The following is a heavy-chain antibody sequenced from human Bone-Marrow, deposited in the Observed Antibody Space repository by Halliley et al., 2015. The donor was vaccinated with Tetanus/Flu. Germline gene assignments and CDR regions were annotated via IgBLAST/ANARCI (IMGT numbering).Heavy chain of an antibody. J-gene: IGHJ5*02. CDR2: INSDGSNT. V-gene: IGHV3-74*01. CDR1: GFTFSNYW. D-gene: IGHD6-13*01. Sequence: SLRLSCAASGFTFSNYWMHWVRQAPGKGLVWVARINSDGSNTNYADSVKGRFTISRDNAKKTLYLQMSSLRAEDTAVYYCVRPSLYNSPRSCFDPWGQGTLVTVSS. CDR3: VRPSLYNSPRSCFDP.